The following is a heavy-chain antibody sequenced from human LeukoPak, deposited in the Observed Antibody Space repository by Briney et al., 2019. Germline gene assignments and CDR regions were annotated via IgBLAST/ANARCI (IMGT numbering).Heavy chain of an antibody. CDR1: GGSFRGYY. CDR3: ARPARYSSGYLNV. D-gene: IGHD3-22*01. J-gene: IGHJ6*02. CDR2: IDHSGST. V-gene: IGHV4-34*01. Sequence: SETLSLTCSVYGGSFRGYYWSWIRQPPGKGLEWIGEIDHSGSTNYNPSLKSRVTISVDTSKNQFSLKLSSVTAADTAVYYCARPARYSSGYLNVWGQGTTVTVSS.